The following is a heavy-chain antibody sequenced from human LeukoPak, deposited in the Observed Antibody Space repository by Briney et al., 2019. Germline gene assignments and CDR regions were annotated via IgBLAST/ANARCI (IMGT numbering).Heavy chain of an antibody. CDR3: ARKYCRSSSCYVAFDY. Sequence: GESLKISCKGSGYSFNSYCIGWMRQMPGKGLEWMGIIYPGDSDTSYSPSFQGQVTISGDKSIDTHYLQLSSLQASDTAMYYCARKYCRSSSCYVAFDYWGQGTLVTVSS. D-gene: IGHD2-2*01. V-gene: IGHV5-51*01. J-gene: IGHJ4*02. CDR1: GYSFNSYC. CDR2: IYPGDSDT.